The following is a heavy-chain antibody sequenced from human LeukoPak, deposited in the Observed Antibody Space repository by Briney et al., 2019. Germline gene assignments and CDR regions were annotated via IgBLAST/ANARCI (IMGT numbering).Heavy chain of an antibody. CDR2: IYYSGST. V-gene: IGHV4-59*01. D-gene: IGHD6-13*01. CDR1: GCSISSYY. Sequence: PSETLSLTCTVYGCSISSYYWSWIRQPPGKGLEWMGYIYYSGSTNYNPSLKSRVTISVDTSKNQFSLKLSSVTAADTAVYYCVGSLAAAGNFDYWGQGTLVTVSS. CDR3: VGSLAAAGNFDY. J-gene: IGHJ4*02.